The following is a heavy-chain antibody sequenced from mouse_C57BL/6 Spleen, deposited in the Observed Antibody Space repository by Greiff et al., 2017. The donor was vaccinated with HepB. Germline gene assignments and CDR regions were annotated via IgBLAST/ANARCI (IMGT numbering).Heavy chain of an antibody. D-gene: IGHD4-1*01. J-gene: IGHJ4*01. Sequence: EVQLQQSGPGMVKPSQSLSLTCTVTGYSITSGYDWHWIRHFPGNKLEWMGYISYSGSTNYNPSLKSRISITHDTSKNHFFLKLNSVTTEDTATYYCARANWYAMDYWGQGTSVTVSS. CDR2: ISYSGST. CDR3: ARANWYAMDY. V-gene: IGHV3-1*01. CDR1: GYSITSGYD.